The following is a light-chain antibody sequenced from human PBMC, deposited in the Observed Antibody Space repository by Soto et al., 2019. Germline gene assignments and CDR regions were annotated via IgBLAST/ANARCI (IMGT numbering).Light chain of an antibody. CDR2: DVS. CDR3: GSYTTTSALVV. V-gene: IGLV2-14*03. J-gene: IGLJ2*01. CDR1: SSDVGGYNY. Sequence: QSVLTQPASVSGSPGQSITISCTGTSSDVGGYNYVSWYQQHPGKAPKLMIYDVSDRPSGVSNRFSGSKSGNTASLTISGLQAEDEADYSCGSYTTTSALVVFRGGTKVPVL.